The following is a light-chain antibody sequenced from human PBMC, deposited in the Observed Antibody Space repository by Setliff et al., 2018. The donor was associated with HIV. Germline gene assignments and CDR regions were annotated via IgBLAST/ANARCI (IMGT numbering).Light chain of an antibody. CDR2: QAT. Sequence: QSALTQPASVSGSPGQSITISCPGTSSDIGRYNLVSWYQQYPGKAPKLMIYQATKRPSGVSNRFSGSKSGNTSSLTISGLQAEDEADYYCCSNTGSNTYVFGSGTKGTV. CDR1: SSDIGRYNL. V-gene: IGLV2-23*01. CDR3: CSNTGSNTYV. J-gene: IGLJ1*01.